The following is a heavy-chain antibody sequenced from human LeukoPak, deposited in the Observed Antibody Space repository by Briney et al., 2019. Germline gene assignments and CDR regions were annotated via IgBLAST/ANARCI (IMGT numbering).Heavy chain of an antibody. V-gene: IGHV3-53*01. CDR1: GFTVSSNY. CDR3: ARADYYDSSGYNDY. CDR2: IYSGGNT. J-gene: IGHJ4*02. D-gene: IGHD3-22*01. Sequence: GGSLRLSCAASGFTVSSNYMSWVRQAPGKGLEWVSFIYSGGNTYYADSVKGRFTISRDNSKNTLYLQMTSLRAEDTAVYYCARADYYDSSGYNDYWGQGTLVTVSS.